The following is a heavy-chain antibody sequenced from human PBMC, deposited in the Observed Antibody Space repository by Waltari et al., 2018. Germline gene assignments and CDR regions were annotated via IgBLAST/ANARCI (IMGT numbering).Heavy chain of an antibody. D-gene: IGHD6-6*01. CDR2: IYYSGST. CDR3: ARVEIKQLVLDY. Sequence: QVQLQESGPGLVKPSETLSLTCTVSGGSISSYYWSWIRQPPGKGLEWNGYIYYSGSTNYNPSLKSRVTISVDTSKNQFSLKLSSVTAADTAVYYWARVEIKQLVLDYWGQGTLVTVSS. J-gene: IGHJ4*02. CDR1: GGSISSYY. V-gene: IGHV4-59*01.